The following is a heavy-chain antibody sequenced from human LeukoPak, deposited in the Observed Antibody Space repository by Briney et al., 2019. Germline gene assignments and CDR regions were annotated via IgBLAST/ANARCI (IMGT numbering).Heavy chain of an antibody. J-gene: IGHJ5*01. CDR3: ARRNRAYADS. CDR1: GFTFSSYW. CDR2: IKQDGSEK. Sequence: GGSLRLSCAASGFTFSSYWMSWVRQAPGKGLEWVANIKQDGSEKYYVDSVKGRLTIARDNSKNTLHLQMNSLGPEDTAIYFCARRNRAYADSWGQGTLVTVSS. D-gene: IGHD2-21*01. V-gene: IGHV3-7*01.